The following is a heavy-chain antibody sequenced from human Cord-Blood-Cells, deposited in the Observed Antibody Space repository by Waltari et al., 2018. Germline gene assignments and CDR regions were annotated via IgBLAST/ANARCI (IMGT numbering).Heavy chain of an antibody. D-gene: IGHD6-19*01. V-gene: IGHV3-53*01. CDR3: ARGRYSSGFDY. CDR2: IYSGGST. J-gene: IGHJ4*02. CDR1: GFTVSSNY. Sequence: EVQLVESGGGLIQPGGSLRLSCAASGFTVSSNYMGWIRQAPGKGLEWVSVIYSGGSTYYSDSVKGRFTISRDNSKNTLYLQMNSLRAEDTAVYYCARGRYSSGFDYWGQGTLVTVSS.